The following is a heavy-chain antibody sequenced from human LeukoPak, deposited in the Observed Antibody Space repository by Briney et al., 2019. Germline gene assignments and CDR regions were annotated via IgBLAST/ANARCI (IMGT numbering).Heavy chain of an antibody. CDR2: IYYSGST. Sequence: SETLSLTCTVSGGSISSSSYYWGWIRQPPGKGLEWIGSIYYSGSTYYNPSLKSRVIISVDTSKIQFSLKLSSVTAADTAVYYCANEGDTAMDYWGQGTLVTVSS. J-gene: IGHJ4*02. V-gene: IGHV4-39*01. D-gene: IGHD5-18*01. CDR3: ANEGDTAMDY. CDR1: GGSISSSSYY.